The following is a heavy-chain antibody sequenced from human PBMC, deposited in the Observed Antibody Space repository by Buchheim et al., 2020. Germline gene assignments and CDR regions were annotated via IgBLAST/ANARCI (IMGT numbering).Heavy chain of an antibody. D-gene: IGHD2-2*01. V-gene: IGHV3-73*01. Sequence: EVQLVESGGGLVQPGGSLKLSCAASGFTFGGSAMHWVRQASGKGLEWVGRIRTKANNYATTYAASVKGRVTISRDDSKNTAYLQMNSLTTEDTAVYYCTRSIVVVPAALHLYYYYGMDVWGQGTT. CDR2: IRTKANNYAT. CDR1: GFTFGGSA. CDR3: TRSIVVVPAALHLYYYYGMDV. J-gene: IGHJ6*02.